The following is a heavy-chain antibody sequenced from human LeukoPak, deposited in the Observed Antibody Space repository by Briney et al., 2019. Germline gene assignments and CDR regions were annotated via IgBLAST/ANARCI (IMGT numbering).Heavy chain of an antibody. J-gene: IGHJ5*02. CDR2: IYTSGST. D-gene: IGHD2-2*01. CDR1: GGSISSGSYY. Sequence: SQTLSLTCTVSGGSISSGSYYWSWIRQPAGKGLEWIGRIYTSGSTNYNPSLKSRVTISVDTSKNQFSLELSSVTAADTAVYYCARDHRYCSSTSCFRRGYNWFDPWGQGTLVTVSS. CDR3: ARDHRYCSSTSCFRRGYNWFDP. V-gene: IGHV4-61*02.